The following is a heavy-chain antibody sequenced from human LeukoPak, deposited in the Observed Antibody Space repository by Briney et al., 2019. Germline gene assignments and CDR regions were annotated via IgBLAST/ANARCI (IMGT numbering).Heavy chain of an antibody. Sequence: SETLSLTCTVSGGSISGYYWNWIRQPPGKGLEWIGYIYYSGSTIYNPSLKSRVTISVDTSKNQFSLKLNSVTAADTAVYYCARGAAPHYSDYWGQGTLVTVSS. CDR2: IYYSGST. D-gene: IGHD6-6*01. CDR3: ARGAAPHYSDY. CDR1: GGSISGYY. V-gene: IGHV4-59*01. J-gene: IGHJ4*02.